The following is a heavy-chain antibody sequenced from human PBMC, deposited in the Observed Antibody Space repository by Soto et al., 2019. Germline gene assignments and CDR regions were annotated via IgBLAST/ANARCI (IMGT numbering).Heavy chain of an antibody. V-gene: IGHV3-21*01. D-gene: IGHD2-21*01. CDR2: ISSSSSYI. CDR1: GFTFSSYS. J-gene: IGHJ4*02. CDR3: ARDFEGGDPFDY. Sequence: GGSPRLSCAASGFTFSSYSMNWVRQAPGKGLEWVSSISSSSSYIYYADSVKGRFTISRDNAKNSLYLQMNSLRAEDTAVYYCARDFEGGDPFDYWGQGTLVTVSS.